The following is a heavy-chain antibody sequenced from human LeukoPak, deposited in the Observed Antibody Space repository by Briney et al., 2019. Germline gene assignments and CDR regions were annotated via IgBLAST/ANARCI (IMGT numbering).Heavy chain of an antibody. CDR3: AIYYYDNSGFYTPLTY. D-gene: IGHD3-22*01. CDR1: GFTVRSNY. V-gene: IGHV3-53*01. Sequence: PGGSLRLSCAASGFTVRSNYMSWVRQAPGKGLEWVSVIYSGGSTYYADSVKGRFTISRDNSKNTLYLQMNSLRAEDTAVYYCAIYYYDNSGFYTPLTYWGQGTLVTVSS. J-gene: IGHJ4*02. CDR2: IYSGGST.